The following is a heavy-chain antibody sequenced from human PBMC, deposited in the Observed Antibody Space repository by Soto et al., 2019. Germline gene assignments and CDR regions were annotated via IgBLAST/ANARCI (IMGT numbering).Heavy chain of an antibody. CDR3: ARVLSHDSSGYYYDYYGMDV. CDR2: IYYSGST. D-gene: IGHD3-22*01. J-gene: IGHJ6*02. Sequence: SETLSLTCTVCGGSISSYYWSWIRQPPGKGLEWIGYIYYSGSTNYNPSLKSRVTISVDTSKNQFSLKLSSVTAADTAVYYCARVLSHDSSGYYYDYYGMDVWGQGTTVTVSS. CDR1: GGSISSYY. V-gene: IGHV4-59*01.